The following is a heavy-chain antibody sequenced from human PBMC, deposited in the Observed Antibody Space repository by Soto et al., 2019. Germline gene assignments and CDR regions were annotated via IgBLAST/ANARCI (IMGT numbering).Heavy chain of an antibody. V-gene: IGHV1-3*01. CDR3: AGGDSGSYYNFDY. CDR1: GYTFTYYA. CDR2: INAGNGNT. J-gene: IGHJ4*02. Sequence: QVQLVQSGAEVKKPGASVKVSCKASGYTFTYYAMHWVRQAPGQRLEWMGWINAGNGNTKYSQKFQGRVTITRDTSASTAYMELSSLRSEDTAVYYCAGGDSGSYYNFDYWDQGTLVTVSS. D-gene: IGHD1-26*01.